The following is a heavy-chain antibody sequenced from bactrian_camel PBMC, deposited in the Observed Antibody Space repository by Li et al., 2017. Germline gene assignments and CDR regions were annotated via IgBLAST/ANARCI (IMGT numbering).Heavy chain of an antibody. CDR3: AARQQYYCPEFARISGREYKY. CDR2: ITSTGTI. CDR1: VEFSFSIHG. J-gene: IGHJ4*01. Sequence: VQLVESGGGLVQPGGSLRLSCVASVEFSFSIHGMSWVRQAAGQELEWIAGITSTGTIYYGPAMKGRATISRDNAKNTIYLQMNNLEPDDAGMYFCAARQQYYCPEFARISGREYKYWGQGTQVTVS. D-gene: IGHD3*01. V-gene: IGHV3S10*01.